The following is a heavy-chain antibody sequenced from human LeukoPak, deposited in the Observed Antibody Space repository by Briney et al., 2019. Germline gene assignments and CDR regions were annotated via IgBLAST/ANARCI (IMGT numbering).Heavy chain of an antibody. CDR2: ISGSGDFT. CDR3: AREVVARRRTFDI. J-gene: IGHJ3*02. Sequence: PGGSLRLSCAASGFIFSNYAMSWVRQAPGKGLEWVSSISGSGDFTYYAASVKGRFTVSSDISKNTLFLQMNSLRPEDTAVYYCAREVVARRRTFDIWGQGTMVTVSS. D-gene: IGHD5-12*01. V-gene: IGHV3-23*01. CDR1: GFIFSNYA.